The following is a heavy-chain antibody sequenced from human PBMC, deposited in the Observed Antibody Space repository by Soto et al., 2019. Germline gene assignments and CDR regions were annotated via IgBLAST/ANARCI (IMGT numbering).Heavy chain of an antibody. V-gene: IGHV4-59*01. CDR2: TYHRGST. CDR3: ARIGGYHGPLDY. D-gene: IGHD6-25*01. J-gene: IGHJ4*02. CDR1: GVSISSYF. Sequence: SETLSLTCSVSGVSISSYFWSWIRQAPGGGLEWIGYTYHRGSTNYSPSRKSRVAISLDTSENQCSLKVNAVTAADTAVYYCARIGGYHGPLDYWGQGTPVTVSS.